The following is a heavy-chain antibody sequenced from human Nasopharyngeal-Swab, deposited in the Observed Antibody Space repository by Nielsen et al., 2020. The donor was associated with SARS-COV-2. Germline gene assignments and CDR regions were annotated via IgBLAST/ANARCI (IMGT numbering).Heavy chain of an antibody. CDR1: GFTFSDYA. CDR3: ARIQQQLPGIV. D-gene: IGHD6-13*01. CDR2: ITSRGDRT. Sequence: GESLKISCTPSGFTFSDYAMNWVRLAPGKGLEWVASITSRGDRTYYGDSVKGRFTIFRENYKNTLYLQLNSLRAEDTARYYCARIQQQLPGIVWGQGTMVIVSS. V-gene: IGHV3-23*01. J-gene: IGHJ3*01.